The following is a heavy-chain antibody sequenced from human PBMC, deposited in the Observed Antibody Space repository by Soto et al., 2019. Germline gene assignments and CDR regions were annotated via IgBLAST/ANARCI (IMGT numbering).Heavy chain of an antibody. J-gene: IGHJ6*02. CDR1: GGTFSSYA. CDR3: TRAPMVRGVIIATDYYYYGMDV. V-gene: IGHV1-69*13. Sequence: SVKVSCKASGGTFSSYAISWVRQAPGQGLEWMGGIIPIFGTANYAQKFQGRVTITADESTSTAYMDLSSLRSEDTAVYYCTRAPMVRGVIIATDYYYYGMDVWGQGTTVTVSS. D-gene: IGHD3-10*01. CDR2: IIPIFGTA.